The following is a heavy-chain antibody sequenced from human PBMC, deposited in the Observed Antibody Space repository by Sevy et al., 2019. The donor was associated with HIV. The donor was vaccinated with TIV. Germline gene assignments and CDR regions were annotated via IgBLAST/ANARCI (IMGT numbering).Heavy chain of an antibody. D-gene: IGHD5-18*01. Sequence: GGSLRLSCAASGFSFSDSYMSWVRQAPGKGLEWIAYISGSGNIIYYADSVRGRFSISRDNAKKSLYLQMNSLRAEDTAVYFCAKKGYSSGICYYFDDWGQGTLVTVSS. J-gene: IGHJ4*02. CDR2: ISGSGNII. V-gene: IGHV3-11*01. CDR3: AKKGYSSGICYYFDD. CDR1: GFSFSDSY.